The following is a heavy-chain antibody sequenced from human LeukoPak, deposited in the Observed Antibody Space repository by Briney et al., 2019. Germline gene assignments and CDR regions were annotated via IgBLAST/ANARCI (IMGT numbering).Heavy chain of an antibody. D-gene: IGHD3-16*02. CDR1: GFTFSSYG. J-gene: IGHJ4*02. CDR2: IRYDGSNK. CDR3: AKDLLPGGELSTF. V-gene: IGHV3-30*02. Sequence: GGSLRLSCAASGFTFSSYGMHWVRQAPGKGLEWVAFIRYDGSNKYYADSVKGRFTISRDNSKNTLYLQMNSLRAEDTAVYYCAKDLLPGGELSTFWGQGTLVTVSS.